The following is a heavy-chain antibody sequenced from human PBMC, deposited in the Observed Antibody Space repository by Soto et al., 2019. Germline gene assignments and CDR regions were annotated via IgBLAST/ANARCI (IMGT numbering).Heavy chain of an antibody. CDR2: ISYDGSNK. CDR1: GFTFSSYA. D-gene: IGHD4-17*01. V-gene: IGHV3-30-3*01. CDR3: ARRDYGYYYGMDV. Sequence: GGSLRLSCAASGFTFSSYAMHWVRQAPGKGLEWVAVISYDGSNKYYADSVKGRFTISRDNSKNTLYLQMNSLRAEDTAVYYCARRDYGYYYGMDVWGQGTTVTVSS. J-gene: IGHJ6*02.